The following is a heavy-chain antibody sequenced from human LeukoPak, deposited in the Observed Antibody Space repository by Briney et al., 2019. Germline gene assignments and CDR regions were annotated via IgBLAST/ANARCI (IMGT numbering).Heavy chain of an antibody. CDR3: ARGRSWSWDN. Sequence: PGGSLRLSCVASGYTFSSYWMIWVRQAPGKGLEWVAIIKPDGSEKLYADSVRGRFTISRDNAKNSLYLQMNGLRADDTAVYYCARGRSWSWDNWGQGTLVTVSS. D-gene: IGHD2-8*02. CDR1: GYTFSSYW. V-gene: IGHV3-7*01. CDR2: IKPDGSEK. J-gene: IGHJ4*02.